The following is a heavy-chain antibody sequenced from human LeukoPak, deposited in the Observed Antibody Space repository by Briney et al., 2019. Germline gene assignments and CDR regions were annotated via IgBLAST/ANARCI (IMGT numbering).Heavy chain of an antibody. CDR1: GGSFSDYY. CDR3: ATIGSDSSSWFGIGGDY. D-gene: IGHD6-13*01. CDR2: INHSGST. J-gene: IGHJ4*02. V-gene: IGHV4-34*01. Sequence: SETLSLTCAVYGGSFSDYYWTWIRKPPGKGLEWIGEINHSGSTYYNPSLKSRVTISVDTSKNQFSLKLSSVTAADTAVYYCATIGSDSSSWFGIGGDYWGQGTLVTVSS.